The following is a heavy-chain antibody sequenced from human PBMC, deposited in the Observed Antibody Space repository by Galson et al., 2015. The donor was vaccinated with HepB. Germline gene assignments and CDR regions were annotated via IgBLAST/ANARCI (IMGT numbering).Heavy chain of an antibody. D-gene: IGHD6-6*01. CDR1: GFTLGSYW. J-gene: IGHJ4*02. V-gene: IGHV3-7*03. CDR2: IKQDGAEK. Sequence: SLRLSCAASGFTLGSYWMRWVRQAPGKGLEWVASIKQDGAEKYYVDSVKGRFTISSDNAKNSLYLQMNSLRVEDTAVYYCMRESSSSGFGQWGQGTLVTVSS. CDR3: MRESSSSGFGQ.